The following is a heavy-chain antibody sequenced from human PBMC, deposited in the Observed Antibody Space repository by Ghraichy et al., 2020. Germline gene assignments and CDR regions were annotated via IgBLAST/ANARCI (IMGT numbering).Heavy chain of an antibody. CDR2: ISGSGGST. V-gene: IGHV3-23*01. Sequence: GESLNISCAASGFTFSSYAMSWVRQAPGKGLEWVSAISGSGGSTYYADSVKGRFTISRDNSKNTLYLQMNSLRAEDTAVYYCAKDRDYDYVWGSYRQNYFDYCCQGTLVTVSS. J-gene: IGHJ4*02. CDR1: GFTFSSYA. CDR3: AKDRDYDYVWGSYRQNYFDY. D-gene: IGHD3-16*02.